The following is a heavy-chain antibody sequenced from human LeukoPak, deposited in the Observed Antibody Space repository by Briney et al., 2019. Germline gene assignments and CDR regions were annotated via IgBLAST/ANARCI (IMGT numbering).Heavy chain of an antibody. Sequence: PGGSLRLSCAASGFTVSSNYMSWVRQAPGKGLGCVSVIYSGGSTYYADSVKGRFTISRDSSKNTLYLQINNLRAEDTAVYYCASTYCGGDCYPIWGQGTLVTVSS. CDR2: IYSGGST. CDR3: ASTYCGGDCYPI. V-gene: IGHV3-53*01. CDR1: GFTVSSNY. J-gene: IGHJ4*02. D-gene: IGHD2-21*02.